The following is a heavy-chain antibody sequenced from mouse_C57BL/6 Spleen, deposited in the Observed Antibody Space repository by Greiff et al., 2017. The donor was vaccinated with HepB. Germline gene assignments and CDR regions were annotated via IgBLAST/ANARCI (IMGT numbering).Heavy chain of an antibody. CDR3: ARRYDWDGFAY. Sequence: VQLQESGAELVKPGASVKLSCKASGYTFTSYWMHWVKQRPGQGLEWIGMIHPNSGSTNYNEKFKSKATLTVDKSSSTAYMQLSSLTSEDSAVYYCARRYDWDGFAYWGQGTLVTVSA. CDR1: GYTFTSYW. V-gene: IGHV1-64*01. J-gene: IGHJ3*01. D-gene: IGHD4-1*01. CDR2: IHPNSGST.